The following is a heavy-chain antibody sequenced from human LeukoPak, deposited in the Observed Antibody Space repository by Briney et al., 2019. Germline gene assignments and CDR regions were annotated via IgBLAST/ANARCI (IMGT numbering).Heavy chain of an antibody. V-gene: IGHV4-59*01. CDR1: GGSISNYY. CDR3: ARGYDIDV. CDR2: IYYTGTT. J-gene: IGHJ6*02. Sequence: SETLSLTCTVSGGSISNYYWSWIRQPPGKALEWIGYIYYTGTTKYNPSLKSRATISLDTSKNQFSLKLTSVTAADTALFFCARGYDIDVWGQGTTVAVSS.